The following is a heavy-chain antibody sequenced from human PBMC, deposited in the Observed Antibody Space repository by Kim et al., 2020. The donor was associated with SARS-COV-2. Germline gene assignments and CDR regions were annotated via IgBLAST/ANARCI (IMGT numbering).Heavy chain of an antibody. V-gene: IGHV3-23*01. CDR3: AKGKGPVVGATILDP. D-gene: IGHD1-26*01. Sequence: DAVKGRFTISRDNSKNTLYLQMNSLRAEDTAVYYCAKGKGPVVGATILDPWGQGTLVTVSS. J-gene: IGHJ5*02.